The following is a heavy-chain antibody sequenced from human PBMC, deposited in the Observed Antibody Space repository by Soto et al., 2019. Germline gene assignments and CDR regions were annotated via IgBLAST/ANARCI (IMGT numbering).Heavy chain of an antibody. V-gene: IGHV1-69*13. CDR3: ARGMFSGDAHFDY. D-gene: IGHD3-10*01. J-gene: IGHJ4*02. CDR2: IIPIFGTA. Sequence: GDSVKGSSKASGGTFSSYAISWVRQAPGQGLEWMGGIIPIFGTANYAQKFQGRVTINADESTSTAYMELSSLRSEDTAVYYCARGMFSGDAHFDYCGQGHLVTASS. CDR1: GGTFSSYA.